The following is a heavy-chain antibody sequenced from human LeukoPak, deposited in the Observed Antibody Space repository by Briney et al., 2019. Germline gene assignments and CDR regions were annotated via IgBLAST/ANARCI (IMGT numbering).Heavy chain of an antibody. Sequence: GGSLRLSCAASGFTFSSDAMSWVRQAPGKGLEWVANIKQDGSDKYYVDSVKGRFTISRDNAKNLLYLQMDSLRAENTAVYYCARTRTLDVWGKGTTVTVSS. CDR1: GFTFSSDA. V-gene: IGHV3-7*01. J-gene: IGHJ6*04. CDR3: ARTRTLDV. CDR2: IKQDGSDK.